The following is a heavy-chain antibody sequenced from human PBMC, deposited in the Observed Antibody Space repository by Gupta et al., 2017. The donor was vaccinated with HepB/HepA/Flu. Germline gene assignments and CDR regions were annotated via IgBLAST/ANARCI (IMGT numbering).Heavy chain of an antibody. CDR2: IYYSGST. CDR1: GGSIRSYY. J-gene: IGHJ3*02. D-gene: IGHD3-22*01. Sequence: QVQLQESGPGLVKPSETLSLTCTVSGGSIRSYYWSWIRQPPGKGLEWIGYIYYSGSTNYNPSLKSRVTISVDTSKNQFSLKLSSVTAADTAVYYCAGAFPPPSYYYDSSGYPTSAFDIWGQGTMVTVSS. V-gene: IGHV4-59*01. CDR3: AGAFPPPSYYYDSSGYPTSAFDI.